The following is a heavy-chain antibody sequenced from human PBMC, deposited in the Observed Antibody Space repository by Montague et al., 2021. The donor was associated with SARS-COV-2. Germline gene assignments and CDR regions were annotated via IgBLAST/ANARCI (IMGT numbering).Heavy chain of an antibody. V-gene: IGHV3-9*01. CDR2: ISWSSNSI. D-gene: IGHD6-19*01. Sequence: SLSLSASGFTFDDYAMHWVRQAPGKALEWVSGISWSSNSIGYGYSVKGRFTISRDNAKNSLYLQMNSLRAEDTGLYYCAKGQKIKWLVLHSAPDWFDPWGQGTLVTVSS. CDR1: GFTFDDYA. CDR3: AKGQKIKWLVLHSAPDWFDP. J-gene: IGHJ5*02.